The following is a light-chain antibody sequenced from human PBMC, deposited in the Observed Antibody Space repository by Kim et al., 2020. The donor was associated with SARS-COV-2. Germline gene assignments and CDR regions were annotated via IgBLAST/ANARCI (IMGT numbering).Light chain of an antibody. CDR1: SSDSGAYNY. Sequence: GQSLASSCTGTSSDSGAYNYVSWYQQHPGKAPKLLIYDVGKRPSGVSDRFSGSKSGNTASLTISGLQAEDEADYYCKSYTTSSTLVFGGGTQLTVL. CDR2: DVG. CDR3: KSYTTSSTLV. V-gene: IGLV2-14*04. J-gene: IGLJ3*02.